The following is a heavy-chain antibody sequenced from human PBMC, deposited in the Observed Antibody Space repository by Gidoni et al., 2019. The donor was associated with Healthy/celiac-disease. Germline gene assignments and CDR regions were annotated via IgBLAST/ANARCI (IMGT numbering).Heavy chain of an antibody. J-gene: IGHJ3*02. V-gene: IGHV3-9*01. Sequence: EVQLVESGGGLVQPGRSLRRSCAASGVTVGASAMHWVRQAPGKGLEWVSGISWTSGSIGYADSVKGRFPISRDNAKNSLYLQMNSLRAEGTALYYCAKDHEDTAMVYAFDIWGQGTMVTVSS. CDR3: AKDHEDTAMVYAFDI. CDR1: GVTVGASA. D-gene: IGHD5-18*01. CDR2: ISWTSGSI.